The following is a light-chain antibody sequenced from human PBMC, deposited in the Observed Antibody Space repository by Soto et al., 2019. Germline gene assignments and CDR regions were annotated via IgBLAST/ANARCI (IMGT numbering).Light chain of an antibody. J-gene: IGLJ1*01. CDR3: CSFTSSNTHV. V-gene: IGLV2-23*02. CDR1: SSDFGNYNL. CDR2: EVN. Sequence: QSALTQPASVSGSPGQSITISCTGTSSDFGNYNLVSWYQQHPGKVPKLSLFEVNKRPSGVSGRFSGSKSGNTASLTISGLQAEDEADYYCCSFTSSNTHVFGTGTKVTV.